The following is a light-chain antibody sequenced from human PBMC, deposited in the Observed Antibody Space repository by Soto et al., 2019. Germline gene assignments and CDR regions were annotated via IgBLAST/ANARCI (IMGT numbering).Light chain of an antibody. J-gene: IGLJ3*02. V-gene: IGLV1-44*01. CDR1: SSNIGSNS. CDR3: ATWDDSLKGPV. CDR2: SNN. Sequence: QSALTQPPSASGTPGQRVTISCSGSSSNIGSNSIIWYQQLPGTAPKLLISSNNQRPSGVPDRFSGSKSGTSASLAISGLQSEDEADYHCATWDDSLKGPVFGGGTKLTVL.